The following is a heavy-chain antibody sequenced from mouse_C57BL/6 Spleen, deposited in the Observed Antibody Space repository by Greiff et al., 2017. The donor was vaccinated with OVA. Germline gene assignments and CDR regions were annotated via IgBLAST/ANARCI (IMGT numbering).Heavy chain of an antibody. CDR1: GYTFTDYE. D-gene: IGHD1-1*01. J-gene: IGHJ2*01. V-gene: IGHV1-15*01. CDR3: TRDSRENYFDY. CDR2: IDPETGGT. Sequence: QVHVKQSGAELVRPGASVTLSCKASGYTFTDYEMHWVKQTPVHGLEWIGAIDPETGGTAYNQKFKGKAILTADKSSSTAYMELRSLTSEDSAVYYCTRDSRENYFDYWGQGTTLTVSS.